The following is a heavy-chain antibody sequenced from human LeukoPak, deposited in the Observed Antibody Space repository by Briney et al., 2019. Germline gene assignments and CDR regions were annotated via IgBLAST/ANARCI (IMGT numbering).Heavy chain of an antibody. J-gene: IGHJ6*03. CDR3: ARDCIGCSSTMDV. Sequence: GGSLRLSCAASGFTFSNYNMNWVRQAPGKGLEWVSSISSSSSYIYYADSVKGRFTISRDNAKNSLYLQMNSLRAEDTAVYYCARDCIGCSSTMDVWGKGTTVTVSS. D-gene: IGHD2-2*01. CDR1: GFTFSNYN. V-gene: IGHV3-21*01. CDR2: ISSSSSYI.